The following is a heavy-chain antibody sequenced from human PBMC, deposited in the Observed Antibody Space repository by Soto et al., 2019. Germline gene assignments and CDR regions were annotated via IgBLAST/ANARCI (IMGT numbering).Heavy chain of an antibody. D-gene: IGHD3-10*01. CDR2: ISGSGGST. Sequence: PGGSLRLSCAASGFTFSSYAMSWVRQAPGKGLEWVSAISGSGGSTYYADSVKGRFTISRDNSKNTLYLQMNSLRAEDTAVYYCAKSYSPLQGVIPTGEGYWGQGTLVTVSS. V-gene: IGHV3-23*01. CDR1: GFTFSSYA. CDR3: AKSYSPLQGVIPTGEGY. J-gene: IGHJ4*02.